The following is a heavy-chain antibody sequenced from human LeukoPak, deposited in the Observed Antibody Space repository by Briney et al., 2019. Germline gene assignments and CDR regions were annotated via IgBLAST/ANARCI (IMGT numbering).Heavy chain of an antibody. CDR2: IKSKVDGGTT. D-gene: IGHD3-22*01. Sequence: PGGSLRLSCAGSGFTFSNGWMNWVRQAPGKGLEWVGRIKSKVDGGTTDYAAPVKGRLTIPRDDPKNTVYLQMISLKTEDTAVYYCSTGGYYEDYWGQGTLVTVSS. CDR1: GFTFSNGW. J-gene: IGHJ4*02. V-gene: IGHV3-15*01. CDR3: STGGYYEDY.